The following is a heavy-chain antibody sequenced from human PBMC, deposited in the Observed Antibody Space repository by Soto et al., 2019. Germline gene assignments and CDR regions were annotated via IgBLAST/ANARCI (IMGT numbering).Heavy chain of an antibody. CDR1: GGSISTVGHY. D-gene: IGHD1-1*01. V-gene: IGHV4-31*03. CDR3: ARATGTLRSRNCDY. J-gene: IGHJ4*02. CDR2: IYHTGST. Sequence: SETLSLSCSVSGGSISTVGHYWTWIRQPPGKGLEWIGSIYHTGSTYYSKSLRSRLTMSVDTSKSQFSLRLSSVTAADTAVYYCARATGTLRSRNCDYWGQGSLVTVSS.